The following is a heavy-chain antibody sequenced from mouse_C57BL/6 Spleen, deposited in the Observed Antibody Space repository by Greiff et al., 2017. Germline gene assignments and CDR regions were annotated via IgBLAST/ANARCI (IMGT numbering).Heavy chain of an antibody. V-gene: IGHV1-61*01. CDR3: ARRGFYYYGSSYGWYFDV. CDR2: IYPSDSET. D-gene: IGHD1-1*01. Sequence: VQLQESGAELVRPGSSVKLSCKASGYTFTSYWMDWVKQRPGQGLEWIGNIYPSDSETHYNQKFKDKATLTVDKSSSTAYMQLSSLTSEDSAVYYCARRGFYYYGSSYGWYFDVWGTGTTVTVSS. J-gene: IGHJ1*03. CDR1: GYTFTSYW.